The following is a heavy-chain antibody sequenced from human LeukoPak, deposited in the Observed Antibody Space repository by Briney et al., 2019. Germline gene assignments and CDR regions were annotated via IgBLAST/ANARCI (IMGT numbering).Heavy chain of an antibody. CDR1: GFSFSGCA. V-gene: IGHV3-23*01. CDR2: ISRSGGST. J-gene: IGHJ4*02. D-gene: IGHD6-13*01. CDR3: ARVGSSSFILFDY. Sequence: GGSLRLSCAASGFSFSGCAMTWVRPPPGKGLEWVSGISRSGGSTYYADSVRGRFTFSKDNPRNTLYLQMTSRRAEDTAVYYCARVGSSSFILFDYWGEGTLVTVSS.